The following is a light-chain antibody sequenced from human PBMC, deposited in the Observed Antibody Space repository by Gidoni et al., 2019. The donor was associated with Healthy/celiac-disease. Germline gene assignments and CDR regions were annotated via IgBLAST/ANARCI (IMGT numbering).Light chain of an antibody. CDR1: QSVSSSY. J-gene: IGKJ2*01. Sequence: IVLPQSPGTLSLSPGELATLSCRASQSVSSSYLAWYQQTPGQAPRLLIYGASSRATGIPDRFSGSGSGTEFTLTISRLEPEDFAVYYCQQYGSSPRYTFGQGTKLESK. CDR2: GAS. CDR3: QQYGSSPRYT. V-gene: IGKV3-20*01.